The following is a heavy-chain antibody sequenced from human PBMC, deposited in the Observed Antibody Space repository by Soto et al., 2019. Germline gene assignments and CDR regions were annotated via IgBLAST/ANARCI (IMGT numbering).Heavy chain of an antibody. CDR3: ARGYYDSSGYYWVLDY. CDR1: EFTFSSYA. J-gene: IGHJ4*02. D-gene: IGHD3-22*01. Sequence: VGSKRLSYEAAEFTFSSYAMHWVRQAQGKGLEWVSSISSSSSYIYYADSVKGRFTISRDNAKNSLYLQMNSLRAEDTAVYYCARGYYDSSGYYWVLDYWGKGPLVTSPQ. V-gene: IGHV3-21*01. CDR2: ISSSSSYI.